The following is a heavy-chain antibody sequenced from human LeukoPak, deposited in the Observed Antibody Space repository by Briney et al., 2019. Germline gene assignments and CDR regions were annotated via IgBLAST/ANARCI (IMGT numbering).Heavy chain of an antibody. CDR1: GFTFSDYI. CDR3: ARVYTYAFDN. Sequence: GGSLRPSCAASGFTFSDYIMNWVRQAPGKGLEWISYIGIDSGNPNYADSVKGRFTISGDKAKNSLYIQMNSVRVEDTAVYFSARVYTYAFDNWGQGTLVTVSS. J-gene: IGHJ4*02. CDR2: IGIDSGNP. V-gene: IGHV3-48*01.